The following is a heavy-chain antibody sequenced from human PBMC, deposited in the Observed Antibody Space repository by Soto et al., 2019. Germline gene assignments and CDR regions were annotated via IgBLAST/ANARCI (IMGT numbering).Heavy chain of an antibody. CDR1: GFTFSSYA. CDR2: ISGSGGST. V-gene: IGHV3-23*01. CDR3: SKAYDILTGYSD. J-gene: IGHJ4*02. D-gene: IGHD3-9*01. Sequence: EVQLLESGGGLVQPGGSLRLSCAASGFTFSSYAMSWVRQAPGKGLEWVSAISGSGGSTYYADSVKGRFTISRDNSKNTLYLQMNSLRAEDTAVYYCSKAYDILTGYSDWGQGTLVTVSS.